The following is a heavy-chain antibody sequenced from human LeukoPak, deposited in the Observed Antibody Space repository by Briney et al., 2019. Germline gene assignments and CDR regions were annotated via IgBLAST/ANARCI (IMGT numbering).Heavy chain of an antibody. Sequence: ASVKVSCKASGCTFSSYGINWVRQAPGQRLEWMGWINAGNGNTKYSQKFQGRVTITRDTSASTAYMELSSLRSEDTAVYYCAREYYDSSGYYLYWGQGTLVAVSS. J-gene: IGHJ4*02. CDR2: INAGNGNT. D-gene: IGHD3-22*01. CDR1: GCTFSSYG. CDR3: AREYYDSSGYYLY. V-gene: IGHV1-3*01.